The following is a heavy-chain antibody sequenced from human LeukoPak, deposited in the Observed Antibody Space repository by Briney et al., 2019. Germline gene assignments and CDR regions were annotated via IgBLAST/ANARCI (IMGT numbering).Heavy chain of an antibody. CDR3: ARVPLTVVTPAFDS. Sequence: SETLSLTCTVSGGFISSSSYYWGWIRQPPGKGLEWIGSIYYSGNTYYNPSLQSRVTISVDTSENQFSLNLSSVTAADTAAYYCARVPLTVVTPAFDSWGRGTLVTVSS. V-gene: IGHV4-39*07. J-gene: IGHJ4*02. CDR2: IYYSGNT. D-gene: IGHD4-23*01. CDR1: GGFISSSSYY.